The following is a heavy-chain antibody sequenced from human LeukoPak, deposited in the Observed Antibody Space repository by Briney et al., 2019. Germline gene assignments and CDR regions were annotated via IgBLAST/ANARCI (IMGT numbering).Heavy chain of an antibody. CDR3: ARGTYDGFFDY. D-gene: IGHD3-10*01. V-gene: IGHV3-7*03. J-gene: IGHJ4*02. CDR1: GFSFSSYW. Sequence: GGSLRLSCEGSGFSFSSYWMTWVRQSPGKGPEWVANIRQDESERYTVDSVKGRFTISRDNAKNSLYLQVNSLRAEDTAFYYCARGTYDGFFDYWGQGTLVTVSS. CDR2: IRQDESER.